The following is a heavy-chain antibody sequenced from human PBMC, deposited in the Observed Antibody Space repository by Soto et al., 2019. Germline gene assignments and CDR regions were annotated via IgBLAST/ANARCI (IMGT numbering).Heavy chain of an antibody. J-gene: IGHJ4*02. Sequence: QVQLQQWGAGLLKPSETLSLTCAVYGGSFSGYYWSWIRQPPGKGLEWIGEINQSGSTNYNQSLKGRVPISGDTSKNQVSLKLSSVTAADTAVYYCARGYGRTFDYWGQGTLGTVSS. CDR2: INQSGST. CDR1: GGSFSGYY. D-gene: IGHD3-10*01. V-gene: IGHV4-34*01. CDR3: ARGYGRTFDY.